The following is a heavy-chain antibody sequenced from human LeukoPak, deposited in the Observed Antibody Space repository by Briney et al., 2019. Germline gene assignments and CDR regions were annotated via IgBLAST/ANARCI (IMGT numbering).Heavy chain of an antibody. CDR3: ARDSGSYYFDY. CDR2: ISYDGSNK. J-gene: IGHJ4*02. V-gene: IGHV3-30*04. D-gene: IGHD1-26*01. Sequence: GRSLRLSCAASGFTFSSYAMHWVRQAPGKGLEWVAVISYDGSNKYYADSVKGRFTISRDNSKNTLYLQMNSLGAEDTAVYYCARDSGSYYFDYWGQGTLVTVSS. CDR1: GFTFSSYA.